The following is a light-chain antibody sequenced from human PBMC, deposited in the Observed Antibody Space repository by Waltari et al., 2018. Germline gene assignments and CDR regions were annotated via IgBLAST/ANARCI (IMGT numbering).Light chain of an antibody. Sequence: DVVMTQSPLSLPVTLGQPASISCRSSQSLVDSDGNTYLNWFQQRPGQSPRRLIYEVSDRDSGVPDRFSGSGSGTDFTLKISRMEAEDLGIYYCMQGTHWPITFGQGTRLEIK. V-gene: IGKV2-30*01. J-gene: IGKJ5*01. CDR3: MQGTHWPIT. CDR2: EVS. CDR1: QSLVDSDGNTY.